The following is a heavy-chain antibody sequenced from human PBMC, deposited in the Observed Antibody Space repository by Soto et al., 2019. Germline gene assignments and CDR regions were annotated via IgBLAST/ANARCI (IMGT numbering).Heavy chain of an antibody. V-gene: IGHV4-39*01. J-gene: IGHJ6*02. CDR1: GGSISSSSYY. CDR2: IYYSGST. CDR3: ASFASWYGLRNYYYGMDV. Sequence: SETLSLTCTVSGGSISSSSYYWGWIRQPPGKGLEWIGSIYYSGSTYYNPSLKSRVTISVDTSKNQFSLKLSSVTAADTAVYYCASFASWYGLRNYYYGMDVWGQGTTVTVSS. D-gene: IGHD6-13*01.